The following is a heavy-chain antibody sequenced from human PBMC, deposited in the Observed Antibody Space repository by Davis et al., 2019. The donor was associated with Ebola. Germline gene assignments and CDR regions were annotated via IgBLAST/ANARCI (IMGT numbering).Heavy chain of an antibody. D-gene: IGHD4-17*01. CDR1: GFSFSSYW. J-gene: IGHJ4*02. CDR2: SNSDGSST. CDR3: ARGAVTTLLN. V-gene: IGHV3-74*01. Sequence: GESLKISCAASGFSFSSYWMHWVRQAPGKGLVWVSRSNSDGSSTSYADSVKGRFTISRDNAKNTLYLQMNSVRAEDTAVYYCARGAVTTLLNWGQGTLVTVSS.